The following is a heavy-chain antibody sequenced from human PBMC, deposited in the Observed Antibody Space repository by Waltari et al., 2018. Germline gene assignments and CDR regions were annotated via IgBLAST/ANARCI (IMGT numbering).Heavy chain of an antibody. CDR3: ARGADL. J-gene: IGHJ4*02. V-gene: IGHV3-30*02. CDR2: IGYDGSNK. Sequence: QVQLVESGGGVVQPGGSLRLSCAASGFTFSSYGMHWVRQAPGKGLEWVAFIGYDGSNKYYADSVKGRFTNSRDTAKNTLYLQMNSLRAEDTAVYYCARGADLRGQGILVTVSS. CDR1: GFTFSSYG. D-gene: IGHD3-3*01.